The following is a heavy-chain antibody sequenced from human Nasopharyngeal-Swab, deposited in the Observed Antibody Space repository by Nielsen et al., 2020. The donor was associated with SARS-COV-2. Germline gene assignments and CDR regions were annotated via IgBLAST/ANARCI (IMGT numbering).Heavy chain of an antibody. CDR3: ARVLYYDSSALTI. D-gene: IGHD3-22*01. Sequence: GESLKISCAASGFTFSSYAMNWVRQAPGKGLEWVSSISSTSSYIFYADSVKGRFTISRDNAKNSLYLQMNSLRAEDTAVYYCARVLYYDSSALTIWGQGTMVTVSS. J-gene: IGHJ3*02. V-gene: IGHV3-21*01. CDR2: ISSTSSYI. CDR1: GFTFSSYA.